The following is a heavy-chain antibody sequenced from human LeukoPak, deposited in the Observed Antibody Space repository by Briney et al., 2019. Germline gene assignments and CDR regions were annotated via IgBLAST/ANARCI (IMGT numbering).Heavy chain of an antibody. CDR2: INHSGST. J-gene: IGHJ3*02. CDR3: ARNRGSSSWYGDDAFDI. Sequence: PSETLSLTCAVYGGSFSGYYWSWIRQPPGKGLEWIGEINHSGSTNYNPSLKSRVTISVDTSKNQFSLKLSSVTAADTAVYYCARNRGSSSWYGDDAFDIWGQGTMVTVSS. CDR1: GGSFSGYY. V-gene: IGHV4-34*01. D-gene: IGHD6-13*01.